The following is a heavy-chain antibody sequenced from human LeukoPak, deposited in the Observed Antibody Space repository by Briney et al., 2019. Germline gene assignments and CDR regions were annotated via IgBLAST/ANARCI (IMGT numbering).Heavy chain of an antibody. V-gene: IGHV4-59*01. D-gene: IGHD3-3*01. CDR3: ARAYDFWSGGYYGMDV. CDR1: GGSISSYY. J-gene: IGHJ6*02. CDR2: IYYSGST. Sequence: PSETLSLTCTVSGGSISSYYWSWIRQPPGKGLEWIGYIYYSGSTNYNPSLKSRVTISVDTSKNQFSLKLSSVTAADTAVYYCARAYDFWSGGYYGMDVWGQGTTVTVS.